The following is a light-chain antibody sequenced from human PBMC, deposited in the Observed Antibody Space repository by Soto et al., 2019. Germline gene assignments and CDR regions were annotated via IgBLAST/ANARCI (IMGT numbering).Light chain of an antibody. CDR1: SSYVGGYNY. CDR2: DVS. V-gene: IGLV2-14*01. J-gene: IGLJ1*01. CDR3: SSYTSDSTYV. Sequence: QSVLTQPASLSGSPGQSITISFTGTSSYVGGYNYVSWYQEHPGKAPKLMIYDVSNRPSGVSNRFSGSKSGNTASLTISGLQAEDEADYSCSSYTSDSTYVFGPGTKVTVL.